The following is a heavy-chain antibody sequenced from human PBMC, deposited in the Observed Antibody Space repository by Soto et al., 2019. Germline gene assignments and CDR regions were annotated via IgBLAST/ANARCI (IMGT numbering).Heavy chain of an antibody. Sequence: GGSLRLSCAASGFTFSNAWMSWVRQAPGKGLEWVGRIKSKTDGGTTDYAAPVKGRFTISRDDSKNTLYLQMNSLKTEDTAVYYCTTVTYYYDTASAFDIWGQGTMVTVSS. CDR2: IKSKTDGGTT. D-gene: IGHD3-22*01. J-gene: IGHJ3*02. CDR3: TTVTYYYDTASAFDI. CDR1: GFTFSNAW. V-gene: IGHV3-15*01.